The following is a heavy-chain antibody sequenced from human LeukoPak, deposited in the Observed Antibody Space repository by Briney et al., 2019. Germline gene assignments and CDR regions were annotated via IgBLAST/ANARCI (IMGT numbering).Heavy chain of an antibody. D-gene: IGHD6-19*01. V-gene: IGHV4-34*01. CDR3: ARRFSNRYSSGWYTI. CDR2: INHSGST. J-gene: IGHJ3*02. CDR1: GGSFSGYY. Sequence: SETLSLTCAVYGGSFSGYYWSWIRQPPGKGLEWIGEINHSGSTNYNPSLKSRVTISVDTPKNQFSLKLSSVTAADTAVYYCARRFSNRYSSGWYTIWGQGTMVTVSS.